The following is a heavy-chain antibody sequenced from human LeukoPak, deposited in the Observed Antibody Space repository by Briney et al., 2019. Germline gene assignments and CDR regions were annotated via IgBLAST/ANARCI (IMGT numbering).Heavy chain of an antibody. CDR3: ARMLSGSYYSWFDP. CDR1: GGTFSSYD. D-gene: IGHD1-26*01. V-gene: IGHV1-69*05. Sequence: SVKVSFMASGGTFSSYDISWVRQAPGQGLEWMGGIIPIFGTANYAQKFQGRVTITTDESTSTAYMELSSLRSEDTAVYYCARMLSGSYYSWFDPWGQGTLVTVSS. J-gene: IGHJ5*02. CDR2: IIPIFGTA.